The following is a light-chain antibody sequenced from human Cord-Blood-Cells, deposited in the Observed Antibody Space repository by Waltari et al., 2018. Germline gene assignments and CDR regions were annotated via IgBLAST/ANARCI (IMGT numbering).Light chain of an antibody. V-gene: IGKV3-11*01. J-gene: IGKJ4*01. CDR1: QSVSSY. CDR3: QQRSNWLT. Sequence: EIMWTQSPATLSLSPGERATLSCRASQSVSSYLAWYQQKPGQAHRLLLYDASNRATGILSVFSGSVSGTDFTLTISSLEPEDFAVYYCQQRSNWLTFGGGTKVEIK. CDR2: DAS.